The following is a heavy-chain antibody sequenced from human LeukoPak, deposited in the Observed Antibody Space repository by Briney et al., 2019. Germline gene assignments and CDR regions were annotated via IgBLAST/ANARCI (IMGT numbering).Heavy chain of an antibody. CDR3: ARGFPDIVVVPAAMLPDLWYFDL. J-gene: IGHJ2*01. D-gene: IGHD2-2*01. Sequence: PETLSLTCAVYGGSFSGYYWSWIRQPPGKGLEWIGEINHSGSTHYNPSLKSRVTISVDTSKNQFSLKLSSVTAADTAVYYCARGFPDIVVVPAAMLPDLWYFDLWGRGTLVTVSS. CDR1: GGSFSGYY. CDR2: INHSGST. V-gene: IGHV4-34*01.